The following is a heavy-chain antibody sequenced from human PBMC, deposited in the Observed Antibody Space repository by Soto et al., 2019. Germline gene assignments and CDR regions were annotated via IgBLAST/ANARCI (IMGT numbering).Heavy chain of an antibody. CDR2: ISSSSSYI. Sequence: GGSLRLSCAASGFTFRSYSMNWVRQAPGKGLEWVSSISSSSSYIYYADSVKGRFTISRDNAKNSLYLQMNSLRAEDTAVYYCARDGNDILTGQLGYYFDYWGQGTLVTVSS. CDR1: GFTFRSYS. CDR3: ARDGNDILTGQLGYYFDY. V-gene: IGHV3-21*01. D-gene: IGHD3-9*01. J-gene: IGHJ4*02.